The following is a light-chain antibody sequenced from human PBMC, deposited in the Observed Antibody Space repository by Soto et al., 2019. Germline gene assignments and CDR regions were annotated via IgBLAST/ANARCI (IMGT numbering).Light chain of an antibody. CDR2: EVS. Sequence: QSVLTQPASVSGSPGQSVTISCNGTSSDIGAYKYVSWYQHHPGKSPRLLIYEVSNRPSGVSNRFSASKSGNTASQTISGLQAEDEADYYCCSYRSSSTLVFGGGTKVTVL. CDR3: CSYRSSSTLV. CDR1: SSDIGAYKY. V-gene: IGLV2-14*01. J-gene: IGLJ2*01.